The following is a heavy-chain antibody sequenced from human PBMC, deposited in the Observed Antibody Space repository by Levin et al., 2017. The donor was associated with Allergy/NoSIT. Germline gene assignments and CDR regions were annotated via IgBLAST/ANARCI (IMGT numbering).Heavy chain of an antibody. Sequence: GESLKISCAASGFTFSSYSMNWVRQAPGKGLEWVSSISSSSSYIYYADSVKGRFTISRDNAKNSLYLQMNSLRAEDTAVYYCARDLPYYYGSGSLSPFDYWGQGTLVTVSS. CDR2: ISSSSSYI. V-gene: IGHV3-21*01. J-gene: IGHJ4*02. D-gene: IGHD3-10*01. CDR3: ARDLPYYYGSGSLSPFDY. CDR1: GFTFSSYS.